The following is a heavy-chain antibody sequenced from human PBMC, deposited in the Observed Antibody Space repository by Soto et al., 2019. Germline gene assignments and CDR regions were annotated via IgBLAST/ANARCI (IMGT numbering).Heavy chain of an antibody. Sequence: GGSLRLSCAASGFTFSHYAITWVRQAPGKGLEWVPDISDSDDATYYADSVKGRFTISRDNSKSTLYLQVNGLRAEDAAVYYCAKGRTYFDVWGQGTLVAVSS. V-gene: IGHV3-23*01. J-gene: IGHJ4*02. CDR1: GFTFSHYA. CDR2: ISDSDDAT. CDR3: AKGRTYFDV.